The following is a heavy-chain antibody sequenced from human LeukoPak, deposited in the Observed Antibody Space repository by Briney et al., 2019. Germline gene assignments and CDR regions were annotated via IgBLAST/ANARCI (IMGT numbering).Heavy chain of an antibody. J-gene: IGHJ4*02. CDR3: ARRYYYNLGSFPFDF. V-gene: IGHV4-34*01. D-gene: IGHD3-10*01. Sequence: PSETLSLTCAVSGGPFSGYSWSWISQSSGKGLEWIGEIHNSGTTNYNPSLNSRVTISEDTSKNQFYLNLSSVTAADTAVYYCARRYYYNLGSFPFDFWGQGTLVTVSS. CDR2: IHNSGTT. CDR1: GGPFSGYS.